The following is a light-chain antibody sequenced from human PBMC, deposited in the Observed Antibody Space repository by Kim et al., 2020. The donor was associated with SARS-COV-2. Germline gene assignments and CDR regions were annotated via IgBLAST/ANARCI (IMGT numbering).Light chain of an antibody. J-gene: IGLJ2*01. CDR3: QSFDTRLSGSRI. V-gene: IGLV1-40*01. Sequence: VTISCTGSGSNIGADYDVHWYQQFPGRAPTLLIFDNDNRPSGVPDRFSGSKSGSSASLAITGLQADDEADYFCQSFDTRLSGSRIFGGGTRLTVL. CDR1: GSNIGADYD. CDR2: DND.